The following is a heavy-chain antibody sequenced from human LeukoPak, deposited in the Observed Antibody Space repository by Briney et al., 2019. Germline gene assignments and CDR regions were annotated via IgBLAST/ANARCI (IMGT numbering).Heavy chain of an antibody. CDR3: ARVDGDCTNGVCDDFDY. CDR2: INPNSGGT. V-gene: IGHV1-2*02. D-gene: IGHD2-8*01. J-gene: IGHJ4*02. CDR1: GYTFTGYY. Sequence: AAVKVSCKASGYTFTGYYMHWVRQAPGQGLEWMGWINPNSGGTNYAQKFQGRVTMTRDTSISTAYMELSRLRSDDTAVYYCARVDGDCTNGVCDDFDYWGQGTLVTVS.